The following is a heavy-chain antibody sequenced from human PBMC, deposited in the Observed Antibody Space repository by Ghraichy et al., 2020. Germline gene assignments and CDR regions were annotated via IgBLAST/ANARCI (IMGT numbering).Heavy chain of an antibody. V-gene: IGHV3-7*01. CDR2: IKQDRSEK. Sequence: SCAASGFTFSRYWMTWVRQAPGKGLEWVANIKQDRSEKYYVDSVKGRFTISRDNAKNSLYLQMNSLRAEDTAVYYCARVELVVSGFFNSPFFDYWGQGTLVTVSS. D-gene: IGHD3-22*01. CDR1: GFTFSRYW. CDR3: ARVELVVSGFFNSPFFDY. J-gene: IGHJ4*02.